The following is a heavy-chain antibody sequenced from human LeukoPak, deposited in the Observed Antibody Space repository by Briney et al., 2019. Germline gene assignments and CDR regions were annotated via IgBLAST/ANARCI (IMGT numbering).Heavy chain of an antibody. D-gene: IGHD6-13*01. Sequence: GESLKISCKGSGYSFTSYWIGWVRQMPGKGLEWMGIIYPGDSDTRYSPSFQGQVTISADKSISTAYLQWSSLKASDTAMYYCARGSWYSIPPRYYFDYWDQGTLVTVSS. V-gene: IGHV5-51*01. CDR3: ARGSWYSIPPRYYFDY. CDR2: IYPGDSDT. CDR1: GYSFTSYW. J-gene: IGHJ4*02.